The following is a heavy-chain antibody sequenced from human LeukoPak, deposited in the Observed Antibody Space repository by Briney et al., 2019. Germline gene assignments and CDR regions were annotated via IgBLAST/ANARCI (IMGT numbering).Heavy chain of an antibody. J-gene: IGHJ4*02. CDR2: IYYSGST. CDR3: AREGGEQWLVGLGAFDY. V-gene: IGHV4-38-2*02. D-gene: IGHD6-19*01. CDR1: GYSISSGYY. Sequence: SETLSLTCTVSGYSISSGYYWGWIRQPPGKGLEWIGTIYYSGSTYYNPSLKSRVTISVDTSKNQFSLKLSSVTAADTAVYYCAREGGEQWLVGLGAFDYWGQGTLVTVSS.